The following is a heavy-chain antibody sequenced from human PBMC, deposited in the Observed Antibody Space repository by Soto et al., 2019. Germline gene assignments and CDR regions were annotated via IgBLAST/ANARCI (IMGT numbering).Heavy chain of an antibody. V-gene: IGHV1-18*01. CDR2: ISAYNGNT. D-gene: IGHD3-22*01. J-gene: IGHJ3*02. Sequence: QVQLVQSGAEVKKPGASVKVSCKASGYTFTSYGISWVRQAPGQVLEWMGWISAYNGNTNYAQKLQGRVTMTTDTSTSTADMELRSLRSDDTAVYYCARPKDSSGYYYGAFDIWGQGTMVTVSS. CDR1: GYTFTSYG. CDR3: ARPKDSSGYYYGAFDI.